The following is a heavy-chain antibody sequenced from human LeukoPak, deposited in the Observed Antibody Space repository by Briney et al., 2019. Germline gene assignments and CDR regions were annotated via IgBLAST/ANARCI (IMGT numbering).Heavy chain of an antibody. CDR2: ISAYNGNT. D-gene: IGHD2-2*01. CDR3: ARLIPYQLLVSPFDY. CDR1: GYTFTSYG. V-gene: IGHV1-18*01. Sequence: ASVKVSCKAPGYTFTSYGISWVRQDPGQGLEWMGWISAYNGNTNYAQKLQDRVTMTTDTSTSTAYMELRSLRSDDTAVYYCARLIPYQLLVSPFDYWGQGTLVTVSS. J-gene: IGHJ4*02.